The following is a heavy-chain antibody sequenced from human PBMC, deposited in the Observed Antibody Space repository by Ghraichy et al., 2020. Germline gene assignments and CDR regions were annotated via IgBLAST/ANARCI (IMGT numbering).Heavy chain of an antibody. CDR1: GYTFTSYG. J-gene: IGHJ4*02. Sequence: ASVKVSCQASGYTFTSYGISWVRQAPGQGLEWMGWISAYNGNTNYAQKLQGRVTMTTDTSTSTAYMELRSLRSDDTAVYYCARDGDYYDSSGFDYWGQGTLVTVSS. D-gene: IGHD3-22*01. CDR2: ISAYNGNT. CDR3: ARDGDYYDSSGFDY. V-gene: IGHV1-18*04.